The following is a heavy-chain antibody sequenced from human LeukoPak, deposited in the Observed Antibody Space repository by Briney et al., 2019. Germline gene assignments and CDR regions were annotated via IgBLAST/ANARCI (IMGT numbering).Heavy chain of an antibody. CDR1: GFTFSSYA. J-gene: IGHJ4*02. V-gene: IGHV3-30*01. CDR3: AREMRSITIFGVVASDPGAFDY. Sequence: GRSLRLSCAASGFTFSSYAMHWVRQAPGKGLEWVAVISYDGSNKYYADSVKGRFTISRDNSKNTLYLQMNGLRAEDTAVYYCAREMRSITIFGVVASDPGAFDYWGQGTLVTVSS. CDR2: ISYDGSNK. D-gene: IGHD3-3*01.